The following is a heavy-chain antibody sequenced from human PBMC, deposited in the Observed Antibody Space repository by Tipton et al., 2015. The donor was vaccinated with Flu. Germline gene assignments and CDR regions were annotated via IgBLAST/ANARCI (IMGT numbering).Heavy chain of an antibody. CDR2: IYYSGST. CDR1: GGSISSYY. D-gene: IGHD4-17*01. V-gene: IGHV4-59*01. Sequence: GLVKSSETLSLTCTVSGGSISSYYWSWIRQPPGKGLEWIGYIYYSGSTNYNPSLKSRVTISVDTSKNQFSLKLSSVTAADTAVYYCARVTLDYGDYRIDYWGQGTLVTVSS. CDR3: ARVTLDYGDYRIDY. J-gene: IGHJ4*02.